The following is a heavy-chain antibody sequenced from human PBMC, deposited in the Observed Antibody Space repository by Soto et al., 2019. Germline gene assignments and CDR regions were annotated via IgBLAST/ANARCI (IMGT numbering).Heavy chain of an antibody. D-gene: IGHD3-16*01. CDR1: GFTFSSYA. J-gene: IGHJ4*02. CDR2: ISYDGSNK. Sequence: GGSLRLSCAASGFTFSSYAMHWVRQAPGKGLEWVAVISYDGSNKYYADSVKGRFTISRDNSKNTLYLQMNSLRAEDSAVYYCARVGGCYYFDYWGQGTLVTVSS. CDR3: ARVGGCYYFDY. V-gene: IGHV3-30*04.